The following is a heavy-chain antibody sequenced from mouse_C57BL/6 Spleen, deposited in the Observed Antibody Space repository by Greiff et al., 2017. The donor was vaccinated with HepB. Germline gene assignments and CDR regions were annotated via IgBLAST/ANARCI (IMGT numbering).Heavy chain of an antibody. J-gene: IGHJ2*01. CDR2: IYPGGGYT. D-gene: IGHD1-1*01. Sequence: QVQLKESGAELVRPGTSVKMSCKASGYTFTNYWIGWAKQRPGPGLEWIGDIYPGGGYTTYNEKFKGKATLPSDKSSSTAYMQFSSLTSEDSAIYYCARIHGSSLFDYGGQGTTLTVSS. CDR3: ARIHGSSLFDY. V-gene: IGHV1-63*01. CDR1: GYTFTNYW.